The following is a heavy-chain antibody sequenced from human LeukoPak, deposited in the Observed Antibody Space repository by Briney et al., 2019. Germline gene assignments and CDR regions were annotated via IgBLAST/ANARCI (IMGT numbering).Heavy chain of an antibody. V-gene: IGHV3-7*01. CDR1: GFTFSTYW. J-gene: IGHJ4*02. Sequence: GGSLRLSCTASGFTFSTYWMSWVRQAPGKGLEWVANTREDGSEKYYVDSVKGRFAISRDNSKNSVYLQMSSLRVEDTAVYYCAKDGGTGLGTFDYWGQGTLVTVSS. CDR3: AKDGGTGLGTFDY. D-gene: IGHD3/OR15-3a*01. CDR2: TREDGSEK.